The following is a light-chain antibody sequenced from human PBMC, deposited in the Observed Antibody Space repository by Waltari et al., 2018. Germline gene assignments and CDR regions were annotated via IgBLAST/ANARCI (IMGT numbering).Light chain of an antibody. V-gene: IGKV3-11*01. Sequence: IVLTQSPATLSLSPGERATPSCRASQSVSSYLAWYQQKPGQAPRLLIYDASNRATGIPARFSGSGSGTDFTLTISSLEPEDFAVYYCQQRSNWPSITFGQGTRLEIK. CDR1: QSVSSY. J-gene: IGKJ5*01. CDR3: QQRSNWPSIT. CDR2: DAS.